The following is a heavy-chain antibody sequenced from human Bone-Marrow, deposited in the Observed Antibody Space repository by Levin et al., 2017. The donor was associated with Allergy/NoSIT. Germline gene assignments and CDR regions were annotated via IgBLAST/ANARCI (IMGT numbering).Heavy chain of an antibody. Sequence: GGSLRLSCKASGYSFTNYGVHWVRQAPGQRLEWMGWILAGNGDTKYSQNFQGRVTISRDTSASTVYMELRSLKSEDTAVYYCARDGGIAAFDPWGQGTLVTVSS. J-gene: IGHJ5*02. CDR3: ARDGGIAAFDP. CDR1: GYSFTNYG. V-gene: IGHV1-3*01. D-gene: IGHD6-13*01. CDR2: ILAGNGDT.